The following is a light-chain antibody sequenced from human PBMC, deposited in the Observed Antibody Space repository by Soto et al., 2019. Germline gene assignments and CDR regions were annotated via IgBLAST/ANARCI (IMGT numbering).Light chain of an antibody. Sequence: DIVLPQTPLFLPVTPGEPASISCRSSQSLLDSNDGNTYLDWYLQKPGQSPQLLIYTLSSRAYGVPDRFSGSGSGTDLTLKISRVEAEDVGVYFCLQRTQSPYTFGQGTKL. J-gene: IGKJ2*01. CDR3: LQRTQSPYT. V-gene: IGKV2-40*01. CDR2: TLS. CDR1: QSLLDSNDGNTY.